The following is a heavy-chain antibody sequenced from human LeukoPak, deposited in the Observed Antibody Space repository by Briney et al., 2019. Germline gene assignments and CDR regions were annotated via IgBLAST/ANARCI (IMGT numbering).Heavy chain of an antibody. V-gene: IGHV3-30*02. J-gene: IGHJ3*02. CDR1: GFTFSSYG. CDR3: AKGSVVPAAMGVPAFDI. D-gene: IGHD2-2*01. Sequence: GGSLTLSCAASGFTFSSYGMHWVRQAPGKGLEWVAFIRYDGSNKYYADSVKGRFTISRDNSKNTLYLQMNSLRAEDTAVYYCAKGSVVPAAMGVPAFDIWGQGTMVTVSS. CDR2: IRYDGSNK.